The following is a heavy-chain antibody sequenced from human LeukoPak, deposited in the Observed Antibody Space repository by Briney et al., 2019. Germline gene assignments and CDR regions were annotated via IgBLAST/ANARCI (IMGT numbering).Heavy chain of an antibody. Sequence: GGSLRLSCAASGFTFSSYEINWVRQAPGKGLEWVSSISSSSSYIYYADSVKGRFTISRDNAKNSLYLQMNSLRAEDTAVYYCARGYSSSSSGVGYWGQGTLVTVSS. D-gene: IGHD6-6*01. CDR3: ARGYSSSSSGVGY. V-gene: IGHV3-21*01. CDR1: GFTFSSYE. CDR2: ISSSSSYI. J-gene: IGHJ4*02.